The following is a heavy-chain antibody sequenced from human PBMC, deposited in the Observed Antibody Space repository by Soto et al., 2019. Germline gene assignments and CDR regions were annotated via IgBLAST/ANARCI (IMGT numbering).Heavy chain of an antibody. V-gene: IGHV1-69*04. Sequence: SVKVSCKVSGYTLTELSMHWVRQAPGQGLEWMGRIIPILGIANYAQKFQGRVTITADKSTSTAYMELSSLRSEDTAVYYCARVGYDILTGYSYFDYWGQGTLVTVSS. CDR1: GYTLTELS. CDR3: ARVGYDILTGYSYFDY. CDR2: IIPILGIA. J-gene: IGHJ4*02. D-gene: IGHD3-9*01.